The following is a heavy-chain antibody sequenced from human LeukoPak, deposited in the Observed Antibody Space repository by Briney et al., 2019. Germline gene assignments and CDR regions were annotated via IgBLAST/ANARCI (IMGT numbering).Heavy chain of an antibody. Sequence: SETLSLTCAVYGGSFSGYYWSWIRQPPGKGLEWIGEINHSGSTNYNPSLKSRLTMSVDTSKNQFSLKLTSVTAADTAVYYCAKGVVVVPAKYYFDYWGQGTLVTVSS. J-gene: IGHJ4*02. D-gene: IGHD2-15*01. CDR1: GGSFSGYY. CDR3: AKGVVVVPAKYYFDY. CDR2: INHSGST. V-gene: IGHV4-34*01.